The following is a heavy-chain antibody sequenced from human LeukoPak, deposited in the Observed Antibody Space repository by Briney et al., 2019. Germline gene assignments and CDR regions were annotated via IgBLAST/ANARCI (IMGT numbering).Heavy chain of an antibody. CDR2: IYPGDSDT. Sequence: GESLKISCKAVGYSCTSYWIGWVRQMPGKGLEWMGIIYPGDSDTRYSPSFQGQVTISADKSISTAYLQWSSLKASDTAIYYCARTHSSSWPYSFDYWGQGTLVTVSS. J-gene: IGHJ4*02. CDR1: GYSCTSYW. V-gene: IGHV5-51*01. CDR3: ARTHSSSWPYSFDY. D-gene: IGHD6-13*01.